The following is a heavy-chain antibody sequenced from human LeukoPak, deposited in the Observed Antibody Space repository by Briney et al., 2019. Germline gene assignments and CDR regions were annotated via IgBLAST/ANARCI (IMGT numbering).Heavy chain of an antibody. Sequence: SETLSLTCTVSGGSISSYYWSWIRQPPGKGLEWIGYIYYSGSTNYNPSLKSRVTISVDTSKNQFSLKLSSVTAADTAVYYCAGRRTWFGELTDYWGQGTLVTVSS. J-gene: IGHJ4*02. CDR2: IYYSGST. CDR3: AGRRTWFGELTDY. V-gene: IGHV4-59*01. CDR1: GGSISSYY. D-gene: IGHD3-10*01.